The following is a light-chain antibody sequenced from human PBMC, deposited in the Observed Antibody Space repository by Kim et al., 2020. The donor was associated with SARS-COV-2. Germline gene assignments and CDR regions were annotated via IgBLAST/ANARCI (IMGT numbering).Light chain of an antibody. Sequence: VTLSCNGSSSNIGAGYDVHWYQQLPGTAPKLLIYGNSNRPSGVPDRFSGSKSGTSASLAITGLQAEDEADYYCQSYDSSLSGSGVFGTGTKVTVL. CDR2: GNS. J-gene: IGLJ1*01. V-gene: IGLV1-40*01. CDR3: QSYDSSLSGSGV. CDR1: SSNIGAGYD.